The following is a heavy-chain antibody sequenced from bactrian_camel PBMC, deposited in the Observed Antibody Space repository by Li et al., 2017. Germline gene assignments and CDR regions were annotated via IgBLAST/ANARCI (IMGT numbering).Heavy chain of an antibody. J-gene: IGHJ4*01. D-gene: IGHD2*01. CDR3: AADPEFECGAWSD. CDR1: GSTYSTNC. CDR2: MEGDGTT. Sequence: QLVESGGGSVHSGGSLRLSCAASGSTYSTNCMAWFRQAPGQSREGVAAMEGDGTTTYGESVKGRFTISKDNAKNTLYLQMNSLKLEDTATYYCAADPEFECGAWSDWGQGTQVTVS. V-gene: IGHV3S53*01.